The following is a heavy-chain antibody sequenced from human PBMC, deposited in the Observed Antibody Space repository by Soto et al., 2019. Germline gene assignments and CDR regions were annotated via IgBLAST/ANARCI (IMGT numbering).Heavy chain of an antibody. CDR1: GGSSSGYY. D-gene: IGHD2-2*01. CDR2: INHSGST. J-gene: IGHJ6*02. CDR3: ARRAGWDIVVVPAATNGMDV. Sequence: PSETLSLTCAVYGGSSSGYYWSWIRQPPGKGLEWIGEINHSGSTNYKPYLKSRVTISVDTSKNQFSLKLSSVTAADTAVYYCARRAGWDIVVVPAATNGMDVWGQETTVT. V-gene: IGHV4-34*01.